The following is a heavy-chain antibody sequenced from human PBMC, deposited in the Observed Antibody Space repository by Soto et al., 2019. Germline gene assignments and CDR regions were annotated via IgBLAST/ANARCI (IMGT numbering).Heavy chain of an antibody. D-gene: IGHD2-15*01. Sequence: QITLKESGPTLVKPTQTLTLTCTFSGFSLSTSGVGVGWIRQPPGKALEWLALIYWDDDKRYSPSLKSRLTINKDTSKYQVVLTMTNMDPVDTATYYCAHRPSYCSGGSCYSGFDYWGQGTLVTVSS. CDR1: GFSLSTSGVG. CDR3: AHRPSYCSGGSCYSGFDY. CDR2: IYWDDDK. J-gene: IGHJ4*02. V-gene: IGHV2-5*02.